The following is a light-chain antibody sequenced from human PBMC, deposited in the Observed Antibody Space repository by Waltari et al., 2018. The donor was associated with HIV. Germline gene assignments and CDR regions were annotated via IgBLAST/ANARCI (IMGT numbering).Light chain of an antibody. CDR1: PDITKY. CDR2: VAS. V-gene: IGKV1-33*01. CDR3: QQYDNLPYS. Sequence: DTQLTQSPSSLSASIGDRVTITCQASPDITKYLNWYIQKPGKAPKLLIYVASRLEPGVPSRFSGSGSGAEFSFTISSLQPEDIGTYYCQQYDNLPYSFGQGTKVDIK. J-gene: IGKJ2*03.